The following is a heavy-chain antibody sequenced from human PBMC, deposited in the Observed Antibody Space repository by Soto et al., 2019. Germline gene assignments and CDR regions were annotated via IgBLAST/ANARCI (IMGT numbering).Heavy chain of an antibody. J-gene: IGHJ5*02. Sequence: SETLSLTCIVSGASISSRSSYWGWIRQPPGKGLEWVGTFYSGSTYNNPSLKSRVTISVDTSKNQFSLKLSSVTAADKAVYYCARGAKRFDPWGQGTLVTVYS. D-gene: IGHD3-16*01. CDR1: GASISSRSSY. V-gene: IGHV4-39*01. CDR2: FYSGST. CDR3: ARGAKRFDP.